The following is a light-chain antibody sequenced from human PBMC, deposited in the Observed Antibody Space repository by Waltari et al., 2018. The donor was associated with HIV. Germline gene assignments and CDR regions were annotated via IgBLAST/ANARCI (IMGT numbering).Light chain of an antibody. V-gene: IGLV2-14*01. CDR1: SSAVGGYNY. CDR2: DVS. Sequence: QSALTQPASVSGSPGQSITISCTGTSSAVGGYNYVSWYQQHPGKAPNLMIYDVSKRPSGVSNRFSGSKSGNTASLTISGLQAEDEADYYCSSYTSSSPWVFGGGTKLTVL. J-gene: IGLJ3*02. CDR3: SSYTSSSPWV.